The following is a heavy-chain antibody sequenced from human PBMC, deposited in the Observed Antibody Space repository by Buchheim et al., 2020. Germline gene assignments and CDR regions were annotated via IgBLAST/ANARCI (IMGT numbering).Heavy chain of an antibody. CDR3: AREDGGNSGRHYYYYYMDI. CDR1: GGSFSDYY. CDR2: INHRGIT. Sequence: QVQLQQWGAGLLKPSETLSLTCAVYGGSFSDYYWSWIRQPPGKGLEWIAKINHRGITSYNPSLKSRVTISVDTSKNQFSLRMTSVTAADTAVYYCAREDGGNSGRHYYYYYMDIWGRGTT. J-gene: IGHJ6*03. D-gene: IGHD4-23*01. V-gene: IGHV4-34*01.